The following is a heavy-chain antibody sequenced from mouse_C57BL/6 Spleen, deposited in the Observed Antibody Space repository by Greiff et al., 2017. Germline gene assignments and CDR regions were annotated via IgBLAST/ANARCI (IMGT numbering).Heavy chain of an antibody. D-gene: IGHD1-1*01. CDR3: ARGEDYYGSSYGAMDY. CDR1: GFSLTSYG. J-gene: IGHJ4*01. CDR2: IWSGGST. Sequence: QVQLKESGPGLVQPSQSLSITCTVSGFSLTSYGVHWVRQSPGKGLEWLGVIWSGGSTDYNAAFISRLSISKDNSKSQVFFKMNSLQADDTAIYYWARGEDYYGSSYGAMDYWGQGTSVTVSS. V-gene: IGHV2-2*01.